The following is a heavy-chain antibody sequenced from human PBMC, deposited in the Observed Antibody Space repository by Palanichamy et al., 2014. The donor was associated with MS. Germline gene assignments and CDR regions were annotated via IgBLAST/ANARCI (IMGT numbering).Heavy chain of an antibody. V-gene: IGHV3-33*01. Sequence: QVQLVESGGGVVQPGRSLRLSCAASGFTFRAYGVHWVRQAPGQGLEWAAGVRDDGTKEYYGDSVRGRFTISRDNSRNTLFLQMNSLRVEDTAVYYCARAGDSNTYYNYFGYWGQGTLITVSS. J-gene: IGHJ4*02. CDR2: VRDDGTKE. CDR3: ARAGDSNTYYNYFGY. CDR1: GFTFRAYG. D-gene: IGHD3-22*01.